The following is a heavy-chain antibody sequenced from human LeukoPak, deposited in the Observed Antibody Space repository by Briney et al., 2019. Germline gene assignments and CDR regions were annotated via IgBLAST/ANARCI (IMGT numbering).Heavy chain of an antibody. V-gene: IGHV3-74*01. CDR1: GLTFSDFW. CDR3: ATGHSYGYDY. CDR2: VKGDGRTT. D-gene: IGHD5-18*01. J-gene: IGHJ4*02. Sequence: GGPLRLSCAASGLTFSDFWMHWVRQPPGKGLVWVALVKGDGRTTIYADSVKGRFTISRDNAKNTLYLQMNSLRADDSGVYYCATGHSYGYDYWGQGVLVTVSS.